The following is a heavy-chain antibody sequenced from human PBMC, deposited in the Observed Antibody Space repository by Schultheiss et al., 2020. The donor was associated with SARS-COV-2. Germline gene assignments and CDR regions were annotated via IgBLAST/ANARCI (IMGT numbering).Heavy chain of an antibody. D-gene: IGHD3-22*01. CDR1: GYTFTSYG. V-gene: IGHV1-46*01. J-gene: IGHJ6*02. Sequence: ASVKVSCKASGYTFTSYGISWVRQAPGQGLEWMGIINPSGGSTSYAQKFQGRVTMTRDTSTSTVYMELSSLRSEDTAVYYCARGRAVVINFHDVDYYYYYGMDVWGQGTTVTVSS. CDR3: ARGRAVVINFHDVDYYYYYGMDV. CDR2: INPSGGST.